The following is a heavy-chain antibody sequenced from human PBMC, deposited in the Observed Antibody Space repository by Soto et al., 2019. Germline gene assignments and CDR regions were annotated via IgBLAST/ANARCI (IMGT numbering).Heavy chain of an antibody. CDR3: ARDKITVLFDY. V-gene: IGHV4-34*01. CDR2: INHSGST. Sequence: QVQLQQWGAGLLKPSETLSLTCADYGGSFSGYYWTWIRQPPGTGLEWIGEINHSGSTNYNPSLKSRVIISVDTSKIQFSLKLTSVTAADTAVYYCARDKITVLFDYWGQGTLVTVSS. CDR1: GGSFSGYY. J-gene: IGHJ4*02. D-gene: IGHD3-10*01.